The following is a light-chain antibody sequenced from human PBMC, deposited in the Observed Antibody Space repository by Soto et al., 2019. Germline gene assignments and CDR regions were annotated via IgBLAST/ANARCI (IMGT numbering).Light chain of an antibody. V-gene: IGLV2-11*01. CDR3: SSYAGTSNVI. CDR1: SSDVGGHNY. CDR2: DVT. Sequence: QSALTQPRSVSGSPGQSVTISCTGTSSDVGGHNYVSWYQHHPGKAPKLIIYDVTKRPSGVPDRFSGSKSGNTASLTVSGLQEEDEADYHCSSYAGTSNVIFGGGTKVTVL. J-gene: IGLJ2*01.